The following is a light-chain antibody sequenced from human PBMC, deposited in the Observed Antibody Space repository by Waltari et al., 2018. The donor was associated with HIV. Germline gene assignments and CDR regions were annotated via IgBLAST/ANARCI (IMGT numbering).Light chain of an antibody. V-gene: IGLV1-40*01. CDR1: SSNIGAGYD. CDR2: SNT. CDR3: QSYGVREMV. Sequence: QSVLTQPPSVSGTPGQRVTVSCSGSSSNIGAGYDVHWYQQLPGIAPKVLIPSNTTRPVGVPDPFSASKSSTSGSLTSTGLQAEDESDYYCQSYGVREMVFGGGTKVTVL. J-gene: IGLJ3*02.